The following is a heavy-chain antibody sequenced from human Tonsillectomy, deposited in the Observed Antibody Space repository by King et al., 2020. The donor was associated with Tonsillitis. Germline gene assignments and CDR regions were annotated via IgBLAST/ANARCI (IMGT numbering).Heavy chain of an antibody. V-gene: IGHV3-30*02. CDR2: IRNDGKNK. J-gene: IGHJ4*02. D-gene: IGHD2-21*01. CDR1: GFTFRTYG. CDR3: AKENSVIVTFEY. Sequence: VQLVESGGGVVKPGGSLKLSCAASGFTFRTYGVHWGRQAPGKRLEGVAFIRNDGKNKYQGDSVKGRFNISRDNCKNTLYLQMNSLRAQDTAVYYCAKENSVIVTFEYWGQATLVTASS.